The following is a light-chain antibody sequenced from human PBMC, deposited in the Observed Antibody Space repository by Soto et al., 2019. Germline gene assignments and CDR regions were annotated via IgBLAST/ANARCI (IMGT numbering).Light chain of an antibody. CDR2: EVS. CDR3: RSYKPRPPWV. CDR1: NSDVGGYNY. V-gene: IGLV2-14*01. Sequence: QSALTQPASVSGSPGQSIAISCTGTNSDVGGYNYVSWYQHHPGKAPKLMIYEVSNRPSGVSNRFSGSKSGNTASLTISGPRAEEGVDYYCRSYKPRPPWVFGGGTKVP. J-gene: IGLJ3*02.